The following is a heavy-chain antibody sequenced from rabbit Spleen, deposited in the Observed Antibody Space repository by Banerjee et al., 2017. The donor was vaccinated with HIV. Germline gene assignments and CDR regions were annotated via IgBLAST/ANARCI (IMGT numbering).Heavy chain of an antibody. D-gene: IGHD6-1*01. CDR3: ARRHNDIGYAYAL. J-gene: IGHJ4*01. CDR1: GFSFSSIYW. Sequence: QSLEESGGGLVKPGGTLTLTCTASGFSFSSIYWICWVRQAPGKGLEWIACIYGGYSSDTAYATWAKGRSTISKTSSTTVTLQVTSLTAADTATYFCARRHNDIGYAYALWGQGTLVT. CDR2: IYGGYSSDT. V-gene: IGHV1S40*01.